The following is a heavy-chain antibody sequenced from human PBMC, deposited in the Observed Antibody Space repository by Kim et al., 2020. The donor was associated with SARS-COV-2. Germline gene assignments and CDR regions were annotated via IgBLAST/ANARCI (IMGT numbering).Heavy chain of an antibody. V-gene: IGHV4-34*01. CDR3: ARHHHNPAFDY. J-gene: IGHJ4*02. Sequence: STNDNPSLEGRVTISVDTSKNQYSLKLSPVTAADTAVYYCARHHHNPAFDYWGQGTLVTVSS. CDR2: ST. D-gene: IGHD1-20*01.